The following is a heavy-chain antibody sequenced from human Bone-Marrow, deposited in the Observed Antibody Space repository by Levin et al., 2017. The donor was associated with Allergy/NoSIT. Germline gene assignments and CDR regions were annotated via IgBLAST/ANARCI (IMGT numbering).Heavy chain of an antibody. Sequence: GESLKISCAASGFTFSSYGMHWVRQAPGKGLEWVAVISYDGSNKYYADSVKGRFTISRDNSKNTLYLQMNSLRAEDTAVYYCAKRQDYYDSSGYYYHNHAYNYYGMDVWGQGTTVTVSS. D-gene: IGHD3-22*01. CDR2: ISYDGSNK. CDR3: AKRQDYYDSSGYYYHNHAYNYYGMDV. V-gene: IGHV3-30*18. CDR1: GFTFSSYG. J-gene: IGHJ6*02.